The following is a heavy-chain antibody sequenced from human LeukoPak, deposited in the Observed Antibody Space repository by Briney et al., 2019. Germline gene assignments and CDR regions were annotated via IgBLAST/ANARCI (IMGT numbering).Heavy chain of an antibody. Sequence: GGSLRLSCAASGFTFSSYWMHWVRQAPGKGLVWVTRINSDGSSTSYADSVKGRFTISRDNAKNTLYLQMNSLRAEDTAVYYCARAQWELGITDYYYGMDVWGQGTTVTVSS. V-gene: IGHV3-74*01. CDR1: GFTFSSYW. J-gene: IGHJ6*02. CDR2: INSDGSST. D-gene: IGHD1-26*01. CDR3: ARAQWELGITDYYYGMDV.